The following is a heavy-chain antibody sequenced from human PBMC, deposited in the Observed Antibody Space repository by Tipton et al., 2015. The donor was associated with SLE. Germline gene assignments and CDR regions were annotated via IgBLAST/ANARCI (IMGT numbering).Heavy chain of an antibody. D-gene: IGHD1-26*01. J-gene: IGHJ3*02. CDR2: IYYSGST. CDR3: ARDRSIVRARDAFDI. Sequence: TLSLTCTVSGGSISSSSYYWGWIRQPPGKGLEWIGSIYYSGSTNYNPSLKSRVTISVDKSKNQFSLKLSSVTAADTAVYYCARDRSIVRARDAFDIWGQGTMVTVSS. CDR1: GGSISSSSYY. V-gene: IGHV4-39*07.